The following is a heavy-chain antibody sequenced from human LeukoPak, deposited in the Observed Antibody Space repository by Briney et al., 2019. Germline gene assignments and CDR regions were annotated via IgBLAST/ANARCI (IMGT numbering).Heavy chain of an antibody. CDR1: GYTFTGYY. CDR3: ARSSDVVVIGWIDY. V-gene: IGHV1-2*02. CDR2: INPNSGGT. J-gene: IGHJ4*02. D-gene: IGHD3-22*01. Sequence: ASVKVSCKTSGYTFTGYYMHWVRQAPGQGLEWMGWINPNSGGTNYAQKFQGRVTMTTDTSTSTAYMELRSLRSDDTAVYYCARSSDVVVIGWIDYWGQGTLVTVSS.